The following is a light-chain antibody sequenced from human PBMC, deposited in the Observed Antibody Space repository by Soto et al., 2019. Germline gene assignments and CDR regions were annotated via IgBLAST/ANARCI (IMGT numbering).Light chain of an antibody. J-gene: IGKJ1*01. V-gene: IGKV1-5*03. Sequence: DIQMTQSPSTLSASVGDRVTITCRASQSISPWLAWYQQKPGKAPKLLIYKVSNLQSGVPSTFSGSGSGTEFTLTISSLQPDDFATYYCQQYRSFSTFGQGTKVDIK. CDR3: QQYRSFST. CDR2: KVS. CDR1: QSISPW.